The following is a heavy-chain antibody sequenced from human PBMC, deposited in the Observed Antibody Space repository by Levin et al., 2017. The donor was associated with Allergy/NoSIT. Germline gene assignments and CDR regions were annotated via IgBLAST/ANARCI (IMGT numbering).Heavy chain of an antibody. J-gene: IGHJ6*02. V-gene: IGHV3-30*18. D-gene: IGHD3-3*01. Sequence: GESLKISCAASGFTFSSYGMHWVRQAPGKGLEWVAVISYDGSNKYYADSVKGRFTISRDNSKNTLYLQMNSLRAEDTAVYYCAKGSVGSGYRPYYYYGMDVWGQGTTVTVSS. CDR3: AKGSVGSGYRPYYYYGMDV. CDR2: ISYDGSNK. CDR1: GFTFSSYG.